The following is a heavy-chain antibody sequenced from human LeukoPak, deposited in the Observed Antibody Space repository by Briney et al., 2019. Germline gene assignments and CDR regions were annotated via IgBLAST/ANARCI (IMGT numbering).Heavy chain of an antibody. CDR3: ARGAYYVDWFDP. J-gene: IGHJ5*02. V-gene: IGHV4-4*07. Sequence: SETLSLTCTVSGGSISSYYWSWIRQPAGKGLEWIGRIYSSGSINYNPSLNSRVTISVDKSKNHSSLKLGSVTAADTAVYYCARGAYYVDWFDPWGQGTLVTVSS. CDR1: GGSISSYY. D-gene: IGHD3-16*01. CDR2: IYSSGSI.